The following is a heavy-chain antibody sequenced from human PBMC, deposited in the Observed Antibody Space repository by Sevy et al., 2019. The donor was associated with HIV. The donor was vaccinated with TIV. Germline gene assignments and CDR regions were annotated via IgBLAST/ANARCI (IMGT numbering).Heavy chain of an antibody. J-gene: IGHJ4*02. CDR1: GFTFSSYA. D-gene: IGHD2-2*01. Sequence: GGSLRLSCAASGFTFSSYAMHWVRQAPGKGLEWVAVISYDGSNKYYADSVKGRFTISRDNSKNTLYLQMNSLRAEDTAVYYCARERGYCSSTSCYPLYYFDYWGQGTLVTVSS. V-gene: IGHV3-30-3*01. CDR3: ARERGYCSSTSCYPLYYFDY. CDR2: ISYDGSNK.